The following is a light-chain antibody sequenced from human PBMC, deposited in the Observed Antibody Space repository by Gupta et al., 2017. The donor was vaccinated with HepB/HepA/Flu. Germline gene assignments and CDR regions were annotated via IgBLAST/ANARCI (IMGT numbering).Light chain of an antibody. J-gene: IGLJ3*02. CDR2: YKSDSDN. Sequence: QAVLTQPSSLSSSPGASSSLTCTLRSGINVGPYRIYWYQQTPGSPPQYLLRYKSDSDNQQGSGVPSRFSGSKVASANAGMLLISGLQSEEEAYYYCMIWHSTAGVFGGGTKLTVL. CDR3: MIWHSTAGV. V-gene: IGLV5-45*02. CDR1: SGINVGPYR.